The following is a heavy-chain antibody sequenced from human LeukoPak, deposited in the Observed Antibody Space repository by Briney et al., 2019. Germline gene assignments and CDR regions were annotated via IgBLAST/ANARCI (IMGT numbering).Heavy chain of an antibody. CDR2: IYSGGST. CDR3: ARTPLYDFWSGGKGYYFDY. D-gene: IGHD3-3*01. V-gene: IGHV3-53*01. CDR1: GFTVSSNY. Sequence: GGSLRLSCAASGFTVSSNYMSWVRQAPGKGLEWVSVIYSGGSTYYADSVKGRFTISRDNSKNTLYLRMNSLRAEDTAVYYCARTPLYDFWSGGKGYYFDYWGQGTLVTVSS. J-gene: IGHJ4*02.